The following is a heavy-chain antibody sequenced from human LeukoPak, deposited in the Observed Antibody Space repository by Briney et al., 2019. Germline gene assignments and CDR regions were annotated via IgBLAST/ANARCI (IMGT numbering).Heavy chain of an antibody. CDR3: ARHAPTSSAFDY. CDR2: VGSIISAI. V-gene: IGHV3-48*04. D-gene: IGHD6-19*01. Sequence: PGGPLRFSCAAPGFTFRGYSMIWVRQAPGKGLEWVSYVGSIISAIYNADSVEGRFSISRYNAKISLYLQMNSLRAEDTAVYYCARHAPTSSAFDYWGHGTLVTVSS. J-gene: IGHJ4*01. CDR1: GFTFRGYS.